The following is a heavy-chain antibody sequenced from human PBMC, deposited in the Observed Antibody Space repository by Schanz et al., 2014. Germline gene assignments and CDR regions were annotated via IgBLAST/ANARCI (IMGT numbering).Heavy chain of an antibody. CDR3: AGAFDSSGYYFDY. V-gene: IGHV1-46*03. Sequence: QVQLVQSGAEVKKPGPSVKVSCKASRSTFSSYTISWVRQAPGQGLEWMGIVNPSVRGTHFAREFQGRVTVTSDTSTSTVYMELSGLRSEDTAVYYCAGAFDSSGYYFDYWGQGSLVTVSS. CDR1: RSTFSSYT. CDR2: VNPSVRGT. D-gene: IGHD3-22*01. J-gene: IGHJ4*02.